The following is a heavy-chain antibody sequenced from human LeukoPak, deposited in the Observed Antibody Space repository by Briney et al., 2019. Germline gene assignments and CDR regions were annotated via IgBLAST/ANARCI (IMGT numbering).Heavy chain of an antibody. CDR3: ARNYYFDSSGETNFDY. CDR2: MNSDGSST. D-gene: IGHD3-22*01. Sequence: GGSLRLFCAASGFTFNTYWMHWVRQAPGKGLVWVSRMNSDGSSTRYVDSVKGRFTISRDNAKNTLYLQMKSLRVEDTAVYYCARNYYFDSSGETNFDYWGQGTLVTVSS. J-gene: IGHJ4*02. CDR1: GFTFNTYW. V-gene: IGHV3-74*01.